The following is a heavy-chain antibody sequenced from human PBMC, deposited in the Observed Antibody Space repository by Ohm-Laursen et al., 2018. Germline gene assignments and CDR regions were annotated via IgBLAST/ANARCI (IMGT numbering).Heavy chain of an antibody. CDR1: GFTFSSYA. D-gene: IGHD1-26*01. CDR3: ARLLSGSSPEDY. CDR2: ISGSGSTI. V-gene: IGHV3-23*01. J-gene: IGHJ4*02. Sequence: GSLRLSCAASGFTFSSYAMSWVRQAPGKGLEWVSAISGSGSTIYYADSVKGRFTISRDNAKNSLYLQMNSLRPEDTAVYYCARLLSGSSPEDYWGQGTLVTVSS.